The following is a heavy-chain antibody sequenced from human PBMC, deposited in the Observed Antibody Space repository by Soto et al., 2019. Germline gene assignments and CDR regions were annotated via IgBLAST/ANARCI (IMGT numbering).Heavy chain of an antibody. CDR1: GGTFSSYT. CDR3: ARGYCSSTSCPKYYWFDP. V-gene: IGHV1-69*02. J-gene: IGHJ5*02. D-gene: IGHD2-2*01. CDR2: IIPILGIA. Sequence: QVQLVQSGAEVKKPGSSVKVSCKASGGTFSSYTISWVRQAPGQGLEWMGRIIPILGIANYAQKFQGRVTITADKSTSTAYMELSSLRSEDTAVYYCARGYCSSTSCPKYYWFDPWGQGTLVTVSS.